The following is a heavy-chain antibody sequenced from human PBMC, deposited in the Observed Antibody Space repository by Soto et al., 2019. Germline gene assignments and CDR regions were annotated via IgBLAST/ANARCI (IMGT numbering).Heavy chain of an antibody. CDR2: ISSSSSYI. CDR3: ARDRSDDYYDSSGYRF. Sequence: GGSLRLSCAASGSTFSSYSMNWVRQAPGKGLEWVSSISSSSSYIYYADSVKGRFTISRDNAKNSLYLQMNSLRAEDTAVYYCARDRSDDYYDSSGYRFWGQGTLVTVSS. J-gene: IGHJ4*02. D-gene: IGHD3-22*01. V-gene: IGHV3-21*01. CDR1: GSTFSSYS.